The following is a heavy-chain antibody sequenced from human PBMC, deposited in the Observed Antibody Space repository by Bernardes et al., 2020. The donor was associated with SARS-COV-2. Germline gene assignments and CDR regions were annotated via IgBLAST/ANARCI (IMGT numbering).Heavy chain of an antibody. CDR2: IKTKTDGGTT. D-gene: IGHD1-26*01. CDR1: GFTFSDAW. V-gene: IGHV3-15*01. Sequence: GGSLRLSCAASGFTFSDAWMSWVRQASGKGLEWVGRIKTKTDGGTTDYAAAVKGRFTISRDDSKNTLYLQINSLKIEDTAVYYCTRDLRWEQEDLHYWGQGTLVTVSS. J-gene: IGHJ4*02. CDR3: TRDLRWEQEDLHY.